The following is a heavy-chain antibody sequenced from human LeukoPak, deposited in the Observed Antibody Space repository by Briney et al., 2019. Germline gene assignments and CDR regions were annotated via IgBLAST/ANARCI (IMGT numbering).Heavy chain of an antibody. CDR2: IYYSGST. D-gene: IGHD2-21*01. J-gene: IGHJ6*03. Sequence: PSEPLSLTCTVSGGSISSYYWSWLRQPPGKGLEWIGYIYYSGSTNYNPSLKSRVTISVDTSKNQFSLKLSSVTAADTAVYYWARNLRAYCGGECPPENYYYYMDVWGKGTTVTVSS. CDR3: ARNLRAYCGGECPPENYYYYMDV. CDR1: GGSISSYY. V-gene: IGHV4-59*01.